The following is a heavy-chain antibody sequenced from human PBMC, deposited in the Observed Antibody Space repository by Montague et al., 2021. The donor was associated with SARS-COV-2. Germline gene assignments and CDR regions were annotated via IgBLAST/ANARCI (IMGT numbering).Heavy chain of an antibody. Sequence: SGSTYYNPSLKSRVTISVDTSKKQFSLKLSSVTAAETAVYYCSRSIYCSGGSCERAPLNKWGQGTLVTVAA. J-gene: IGHJ4*02. CDR2: SGST. CDR3: SRSIYCSGGSCERAPLNK. V-gene: IGHV4-39*01. D-gene: IGHD2-15*01.